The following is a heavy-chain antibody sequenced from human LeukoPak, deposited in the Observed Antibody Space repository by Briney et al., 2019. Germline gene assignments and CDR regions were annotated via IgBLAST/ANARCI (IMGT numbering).Heavy chain of an antibody. CDR3: AREPGFDSSGYLNWFDP. Sequence: SETLSLTCTVSGGYISSYYWSWIRQPPGQGLEWIACISYSGSTKYNPSLKSRVTISVDTSKHQLSLKLSSVPAADTAVYYCAREPGFDSSGYLNWFDPWGQGTLVTVSS. CDR1: GGYISSYY. V-gene: IGHV4-59*01. J-gene: IGHJ5*02. CDR2: ISYSGST. D-gene: IGHD3-22*01.